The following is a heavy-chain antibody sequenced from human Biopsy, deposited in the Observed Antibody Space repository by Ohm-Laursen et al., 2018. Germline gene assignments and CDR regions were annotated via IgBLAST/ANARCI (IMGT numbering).Heavy chain of an antibody. J-gene: IGHJ4*02. CDR1: GGSFTGHS. CDR3: ARGSNDFGGLYFPR. V-gene: IGHV4-59*11. D-gene: IGHD4-23*01. CDR2: ISYTGCT. Sequence: SDTLSLTCTVSGGSFTGHSWSWIRQPPGKGLEWIGHISYTGCTSYNASLKSRVTISVDTSRNHFSLRLSSLTAADTAVYYCARGSNDFGGLYFPRWGQGTLLTVSS.